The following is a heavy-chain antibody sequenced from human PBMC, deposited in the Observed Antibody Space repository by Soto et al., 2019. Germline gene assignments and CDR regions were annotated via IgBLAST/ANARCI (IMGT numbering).Heavy chain of an antibody. D-gene: IGHD3-22*01. CDR2: IYYSGST. CDR3: AREPDYYDSSGYYYYFDY. V-gene: IGHV4-39*07. CDR1: GGSISSSSYY. J-gene: IGHJ4*02. Sequence: SETLSLTCTVSGGSISSSSYYWGWIRQPPGKGLEWIGSIYYSGSTYYNPSLKSRVTISVDTSKNQFSLKLSSVTAADTAVYYCAREPDYYDSSGYYYYFDYWGQGTLVTVSS.